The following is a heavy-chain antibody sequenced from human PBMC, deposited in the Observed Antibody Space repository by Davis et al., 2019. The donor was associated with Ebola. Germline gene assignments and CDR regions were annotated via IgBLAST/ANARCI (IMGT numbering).Heavy chain of an antibody. CDR2: IRSRSNNYAT. CDR3: TTAPANYYDSSGYYYVYYYYYMDV. CDR1: GFTFSVSA. Sequence: GGSLRLSCVASGFTFSVSAVHWVRQASGKGLEWVGRIRSRSNNYATGYGASVKGRFTISRDDSKNTAYLQMNSLKTEDTAVYYCTTAPANYYDSSGYYYVYYYYYMDVWGKGTTVTVSS. V-gene: IGHV3-73*01. J-gene: IGHJ6*03. D-gene: IGHD3-22*01.